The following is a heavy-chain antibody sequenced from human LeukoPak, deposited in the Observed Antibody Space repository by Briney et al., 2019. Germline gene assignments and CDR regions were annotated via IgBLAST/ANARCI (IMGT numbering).Heavy chain of an antibody. V-gene: IGHV1-2*02. CDR1: GYTFTGYY. CDR3: ARVVNRIAAVFDY. CDR2: INPNSGGT. D-gene: IGHD6-13*01. J-gene: IGHJ4*02. Sequence: GASVKVSCKASGYTFTGYYMHWVRQAPGQGLEWMGWINPNSGGTNYAQKFQGRATMTRDTSISTAYMELSRLRSDDTAVYYCARVVNRIAAVFDYWGQGTLVTVSS.